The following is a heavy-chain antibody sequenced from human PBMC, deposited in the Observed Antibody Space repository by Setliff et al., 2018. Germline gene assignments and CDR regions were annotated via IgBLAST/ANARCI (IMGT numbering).Heavy chain of an antibody. D-gene: IGHD3-3*01. J-gene: IGHJ6*02. CDR2: IIPVFGTA. Sequence: SVKVSCKASGGTFSSYAIRWVRQAPGQGYEWMGGIIPVFGTADYAQKFQGRVTITADESMTTFYMEVSSLRSDDTAVYYCAGEFYSFWRGYTDSQYYFYGMDVWGQGTTVTVSS. CDR1: GGTFSSYA. CDR3: AGEFYSFWRGYTDSQYYFYGMDV. V-gene: IGHV1-69*13.